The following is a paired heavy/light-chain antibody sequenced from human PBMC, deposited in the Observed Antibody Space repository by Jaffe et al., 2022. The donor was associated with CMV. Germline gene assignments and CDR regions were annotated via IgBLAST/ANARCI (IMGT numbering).Light chain of an antibody. CDR2: KAS. CDR3: QQYKSYT. CDR1: QSVGTW. V-gene: IGKV1-5*03. Sequence: DIQMTQSPATLSASVGDRVTVTCRASQSVGTWLAWYQQKPGRAPDLLIYKASSLESGVPSRFSGSGSGTEFTLTISSLQPDDFATYYCQQYKSYTFGQGTKVEIK. J-gene: IGKJ2*01.
Heavy chain of an antibody. Sequence: EVQLVESGGGLVRPGESLRLSCAASGFTFTNAWMTWVRQAPGKGLEWVGRIKSKADGGTTEYAAPVKGRFTISRDDSKITLYLQMNSLKIEDTAVYYCSTLNEDYFDTSDPGSHPYYMAVWGKGTTVTVSS. CDR1: GFTFTNAW. CDR2: IKSKADGGTT. D-gene: IGHD3-22*01. CDR3: STLNEDYFDTSDPGSHPYYMAV. J-gene: IGHJ6*03. V-gene: IGHV3-15*01.